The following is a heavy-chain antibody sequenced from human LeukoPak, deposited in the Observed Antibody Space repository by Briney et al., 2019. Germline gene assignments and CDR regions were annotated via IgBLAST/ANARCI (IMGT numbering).Heavy chain of an antibody. CDR2: IYYSGST. J-gene: IGHJ4*02. Sequence: KPSETLSLTCTVSGGSISSSSYYWGWIRQPPGKGLEWIGSIYYSGSTYYNPSLKSRVTISVDTSENQFSLKLSSVTAADTAVYYCARQQWLAGDYWGQGTLVTVSS. V-gene: IGHV4-39*01. CDR1: GGSISSSSYY. CDR3: ARQQWLAGDY. D-gene: IGHD6-19*01.